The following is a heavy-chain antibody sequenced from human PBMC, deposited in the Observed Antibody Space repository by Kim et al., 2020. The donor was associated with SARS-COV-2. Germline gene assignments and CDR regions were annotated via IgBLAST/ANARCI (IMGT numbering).Heavy chain of an antibody. CDR2: IRSKAYGGTT. J-gene: IGHJ6*02. V-gene: IGHV3-49*03. CDR3: TRDEPENYYYGMDV. CDR1: GFTFGDYA. Sequence: GGSLRLSCTASGFTFGDYAMSWFRQAPGKGLEWVGFIRSKAYGGTTEYAASVKGRFTISRDDSKSIAYLQMNSLKTEDTDVYYCTRDEPENYYYGMDVWGQGTTVTVSS.